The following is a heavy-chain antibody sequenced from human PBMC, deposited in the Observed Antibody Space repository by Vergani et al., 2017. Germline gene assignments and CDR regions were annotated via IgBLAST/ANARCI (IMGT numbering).Heavy chain of an antibody. Sequence: QVKLQESGPGLVKPSETLSLTCTVSGASVNSYYWSWIRQPPGKGLEWMGYVSFRGDTLYDPSVKGRMTISLNTSSNKFSLYLTSVTAADTAVYYCARSRIDYGAGSPDYWGQGTLVTVSS. CDR3: ARSRIDYGAGSPDY. J-gene: IGHJ4*02. CDR1: GASVNSYY. D-gene: IGHD3-10*01. CDR2: VSFRGDT. V-gene: IGHV4-59*02.